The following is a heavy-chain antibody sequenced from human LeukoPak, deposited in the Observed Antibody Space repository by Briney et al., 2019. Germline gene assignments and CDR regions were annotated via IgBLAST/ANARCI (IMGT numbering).Heavy chain of an antibody. CDR2: SKSAAGGGTK. D-gene: IGHD1-26*01. CDR1: GFNFSDVW. Sequence: GGSLRLSRSASGFNFSDVWMSWARQAPGKGLEWVGRSKSAAGGGTKDSAATVQDRFNNSRDDSKNTLSLQENSVEIGVTAVYCCGGGGEGTYSSDYWGQGTLVTVSS. J-gene: IGHJ4*02. V-gene: IGHV3-15*01. CDR3: GGGGEGTYSSDY.